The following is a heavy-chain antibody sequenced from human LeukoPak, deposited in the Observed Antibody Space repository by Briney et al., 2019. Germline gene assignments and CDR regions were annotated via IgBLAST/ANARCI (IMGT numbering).Heavy chain of an antibody. V-gene: IGHV5-51*01. J-gene: IGHJ4*02. D-gene: IGHD3-3*01. CDR2: IYPGDSDT. CDR1: GHYLTTYW. Sequence: GESLKISCKGSGHYLTTYWIAWVRQMPGKGLEWMGIIYPGDSDTRYSPSFQGQVTISADKSISTAYLQWSSLKASDTAMYYCARGWSPGLNFDYWGQGTLVTVSS. CDR3: ARGWSPGLNFDY.